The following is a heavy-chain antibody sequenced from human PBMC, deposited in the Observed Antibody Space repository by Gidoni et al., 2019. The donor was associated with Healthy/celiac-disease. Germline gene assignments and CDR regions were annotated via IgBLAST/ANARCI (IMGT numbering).Heavy chain of an antibody. Sequence: EVQLLESWVGLVQPGWSLRLSCAASGFTFSSYAMSWLRQAPGKGLEWVSAMSGSGGSTYYADSVKGRFTIARDNSKNTLYRKMNSLRAEDTAVYYCAKVAGGDYYDSSGYYLSSAFDIWGQGTMVTVSS. V-gene: IGHV3-23*01. CDR2: MSGSGGST. CDR3: AKVAGGDYYDSSGYYLSSAFDI. J-gene: IGHJ3*02. CDR1: GFTFSSYA. D-gene: IGHD3-22*01.